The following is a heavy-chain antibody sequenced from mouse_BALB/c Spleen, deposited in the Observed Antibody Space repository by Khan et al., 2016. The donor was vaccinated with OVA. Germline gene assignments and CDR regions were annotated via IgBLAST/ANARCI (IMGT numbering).Heavy chain of an antibody. V-gene: IGHV3-6*02. D-gene: IGHD1-1*01. J-gene: IGHJ2*01. Sequence: EVKLEESGPGLVKPSQSLSITCSVTGYLITSGCYWNWIRQFPGKKLEWMGHISYDGNKNYNPSLKNRISIHRDTSKNQFFLRLNSVTTEDTATSYCARDEGYYYGDYGVYWGQGTTLTVSS. CDR2: ISYDGNK. CDR3: ARDEGYYYGDYGVY. CDR1: GYLITSGCY.